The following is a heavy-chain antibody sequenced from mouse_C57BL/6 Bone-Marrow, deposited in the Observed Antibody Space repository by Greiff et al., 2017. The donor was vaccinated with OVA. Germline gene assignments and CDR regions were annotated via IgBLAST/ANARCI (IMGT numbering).Heavy chain of an antibody. CDR3: ARYDDDWYIDV. D-gene: IGHD2-4*01. CDR2: INPSNSGT. J-gene: IGHJ1*03. Sequence: VQLQQPGTGLVKPGASVKLSCEASGYTFTSYGMHWVQQRPGKGLEWIGHINPSNSGTYYNEKFKSKATLTVDKSSSNAYMQLSRLTSEDSAVYYCARYDDDWYIDVWGTGTTVTVSS. CDR1: GYTFTSYG. V-gene: IGHV1-53*01.